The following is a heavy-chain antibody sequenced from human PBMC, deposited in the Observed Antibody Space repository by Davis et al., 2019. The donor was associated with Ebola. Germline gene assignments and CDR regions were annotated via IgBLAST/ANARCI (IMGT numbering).Heavy chain of an antibody. Sequence: GSLRLSCTVSGGSISSYYWGWTRQPPGKGLEWIGEINHSGSTNYNPSLKSRVTISVDTSKNQFSLKLSSVTAADTAVYYCARDYRDYYGSGSYYIYYYYGMDVWGKGTTVTVSS. CDR2: INHSGST. V-gene: IGHV4-34*01. CDR1: GGSISSYY. J-gene: IGHJ6*04. CDR3: ARDYRDYYGSGSYYIYYYYGMDV. D-gene: IGHD3-10*01.